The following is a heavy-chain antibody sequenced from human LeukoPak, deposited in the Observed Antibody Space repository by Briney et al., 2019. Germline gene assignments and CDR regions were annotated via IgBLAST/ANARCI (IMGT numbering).Heavy chain of an antibody. V-gene: IGHV3-74*01. J-gene: IGHJ4*02. CDR1: GFTFSSYW. Sequence: PGGSLRLSCAASGFTFSSYWMHWVRQAPGRGPVWVSRINSDGNSTSYADSVKGRFTISRDNAKNTLYLQMNSLRAEDTAVYYCARAMHYDSSGYYYYWGQGTLVTVSS. CDR2: INSDGNST. CDR3: ARAMHYDSSGYYYY. D-gene: IGHD3-22*01.